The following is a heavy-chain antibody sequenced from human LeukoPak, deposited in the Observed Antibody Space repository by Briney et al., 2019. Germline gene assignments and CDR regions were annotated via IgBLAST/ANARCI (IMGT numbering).Heavy chain of an antibody. V-gene: IGHV3-23*01. D-gene: IGHD2-15*01. CDR3: ARVVAAKGKVFDY. CDR2: ISASGGST. CDR1: GFTFSTYA. J-gene: IGHJ4*02. Sequence: TGGSLRLSCAASGFTFSTYAKTWVRQAPGKGLEWVSAISASGGSTYYADSVKGRFTISRDNSKNTLYLQMNSLRAEDTAVYYCARVVAAKGKVFDYWGQGTLVTVSS.